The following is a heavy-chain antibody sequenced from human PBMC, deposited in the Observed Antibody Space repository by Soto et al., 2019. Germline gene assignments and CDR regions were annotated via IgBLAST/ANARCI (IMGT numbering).Heavy chain of an antibody. Sequence: NPSETLSLTCTVSGGSISGYYWTWIRQPPGKGLEWIGYIYYRGSTNYNPSLKSRVTISVDTSKNQFSLKLSSVTAADTAVYYCARGGKQQLATNWFDPWGQGTLVTVSS. J-gene: IGHJ5*02. CDR3: ARGGKQQLATNWFDP. CDR1: GGSISGYY. CDR2: IYYRGST. V-gene: IGHV4-59*01. D-gene: IGHD6-13*01.